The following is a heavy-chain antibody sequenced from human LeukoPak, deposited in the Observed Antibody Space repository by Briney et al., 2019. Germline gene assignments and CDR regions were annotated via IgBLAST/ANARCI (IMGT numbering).Heavy chain of an antibody. D-gene: IGHD5-12*01. CDR1: GFAFSSYS. V-gene: IGHV3-21*01. CDR2: ISSSSSYI. Sequence: GGSLRLSCAASGFAFSSYSMNRVRQAPGKGLEWVSSISSSSSYIYYADSVKGRFTISRDNAKNSLYLQMNSLRAEDTAVYYCARGTKGYDYYFDYWGQGTLVTVSS. J-gene: IGHJ4*02. CDR3: ARGTKGYDYYFDY.